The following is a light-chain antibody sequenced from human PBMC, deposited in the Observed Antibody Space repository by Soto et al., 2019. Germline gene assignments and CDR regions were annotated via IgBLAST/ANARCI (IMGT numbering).Light chain of an antibody. CDR3: AAWDDSLTAVV. CDR1: TSNLGGNT. J-gene: IGLJ2*01. CDR2: TNN. Sequence: QTVVTQPPSVSGTPGHKVSISCSGSTSNLGGNTVNWYQQLPGTAPKLLIYTNNQRPSGVPDRFSGSKSGTSASLAISGLRSEDEADFYCAAWDDSLTAVVFGGGTKLTVL. V-gene: IGLV1-44*01.